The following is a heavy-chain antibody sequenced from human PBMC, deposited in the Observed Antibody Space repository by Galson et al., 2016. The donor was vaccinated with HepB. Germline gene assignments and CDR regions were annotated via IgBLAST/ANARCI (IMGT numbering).Heavy chain of an antibody. CDR3: VKDRYSTSWPAFDY. J-gene: IGHJ4*02. V-gene: IGHV3-23*01. D-gene: IGHD4-11*01. CDR1: GFSFSNYA. CDR2: FSVRRDRP. Sequence: SLRLSCAASGFSFSNYAMSWVRQAPGKGLECVVHFSVRRDRPNYADSVKGRFTVSRDNSKNTVYLQMNSLSAEDTAVYYCVKDRYSTSWPAFDYWGQGTLVTVSS.